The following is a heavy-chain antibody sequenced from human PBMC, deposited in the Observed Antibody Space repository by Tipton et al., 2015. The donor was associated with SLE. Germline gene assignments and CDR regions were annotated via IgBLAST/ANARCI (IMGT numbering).Heavy chain of an antibody. CDR3: ARNKAVAGTVIEY. CDR2: IYYSGGT. J-gene: IGHJ4*02. V-gene: IGHV4-61*01. D-gene: IGHD6-19*01. Sequence: TLSLTCAVSGVSISSTSDYWTWIRQAPGMGLEWIGYIYYSGGTNYNPSLKSRVTMSVDTSKNQFSLKLTSLTAADTALYYCARNKAVAGTVIEYWGPGTLVTVSS. CDR1: GVSISSTSDY.